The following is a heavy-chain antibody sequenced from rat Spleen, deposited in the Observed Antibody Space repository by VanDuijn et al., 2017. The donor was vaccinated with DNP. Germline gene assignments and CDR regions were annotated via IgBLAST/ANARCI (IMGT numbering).Heavy chain of an antibody. D-gene: IGHD1-11*01. CDR1: AYSITSNY. CDR2: ISYSGST. V-gene: IGHV3-1*01. Sequence: EVQLQESGPGLVKPSQSLSLTCSVTAYSITSNYWAWIRKFPGNKMEWIGHISYSGSTSYNPSLKSRISITRDTSNNQFFLQLSSITAEDTATYYCARGLNYGGYIYSWYFDFWGPGTMVTVSS. CDR3: ARGLNYGGYIYSWYFDF. J-gene: IGHJ1*01.